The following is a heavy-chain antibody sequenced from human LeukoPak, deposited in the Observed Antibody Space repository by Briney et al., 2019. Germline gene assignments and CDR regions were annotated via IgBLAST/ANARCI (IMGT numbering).Heavy chain of an antibody. CDR3: AKDSRYSSYVNYYYGMDV. CDR2: IIGSGGST. J-gene: IGHJ6*02. Sequence: PGGSLRLSCAASGFTFSSYAMSWVRQAPGKGLEWVSAIIGSGGSTYYADFVKGRFTISRDYSKNTLFLQMNGLRAEDTALYYCAKDSRYSSYVNYYYGMDVWGQGTTVTVSS. D-gene: IGHD4-11*01. V-gene: IGHV3-23*01. CDR1: GFTFSSYA.